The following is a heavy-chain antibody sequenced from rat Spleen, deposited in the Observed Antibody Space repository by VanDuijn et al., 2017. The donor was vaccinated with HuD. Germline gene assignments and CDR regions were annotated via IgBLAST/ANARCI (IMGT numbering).Heavy chain of an antibody. J-gene: IGHJ4*01. CDR1: GFTFSNYY. CDR3: TTDRTGALMDA. Sequence: EVQLVESGGGLVQPGRSMKLSCAASGFTFSNYYMAWVRQAPTKGLEWVASISTGGTNSFYRDSVKGRLTISRDNAKSTLYLEMDSLRSEDTATYYCTTDRTGALMDAWGQGASVTVSS. D-gene: IGHD5-1*01. CDR2: ISTGGTNS. V-gene: IGHV5-25*01.